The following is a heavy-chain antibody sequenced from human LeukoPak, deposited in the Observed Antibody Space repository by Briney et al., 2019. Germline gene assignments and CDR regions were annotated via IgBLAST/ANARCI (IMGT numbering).Heavy chain of an antibody. CDR3: AREDYYYYYYMDV. J-gene: IGHJ6*03. Sequence: GGTLRLSCAASGFTFSSYGMSWVRQAPGKGLEWVSAISGSGGSTYYADSVKGRFTISRDNSKNTLYLQMNSLRAEDTAVYYCAREDYYYYYYMDVWGKGTTVTVSS. V-gene: IGHV3-23*01. CDR2: ISGSGGST. CDR1: GFTFSSYG.